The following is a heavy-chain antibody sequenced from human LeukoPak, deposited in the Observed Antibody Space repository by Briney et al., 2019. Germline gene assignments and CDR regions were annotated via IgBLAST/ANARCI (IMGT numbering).Heavy chain of an antibody. Sequence: PSETLSLTCTVSGGSISSSNYYWGWIRQSPGKGLEWIGGIYYSGRTNYNPSLNSRATISVDTSKNQFSLKLSSVTAADTAVYHCARHHPYYDDSSGYSWFDPWGQGTLVTVSS. CDR3: ARHHPYYDDSSGYSWFDP. CDR1: GGSISSSNYY. J-gene: IGHJ5*02. V-gene: IGHV4-39*01. CDR2: IYYSGRT. D-gene: IGHD3-22*01.